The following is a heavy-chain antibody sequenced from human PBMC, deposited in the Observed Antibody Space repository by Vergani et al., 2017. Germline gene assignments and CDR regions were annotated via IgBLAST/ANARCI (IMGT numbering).Heavy chain of an antibody. CDR3: ARDRGMWFGERKELGFDY. D-gene: IGHD3-10*01. Sequence: QVQLQESGPGLVKPSQTLSLTCTVSGGSISSGSYYWSWIRQPAGKGLEWIGRIYTSGSTNYNPSLKSRVTISVDTSKNQFSLKLSSVTAADTAVYYCARDRGMWFGERKELGFDYWGQGTLVTVSS. V-gene: IGHV4-61*02. CDR2: IYTSGST. CDR1: GGSISSGSYY. J-gene: IGHJ4*02.